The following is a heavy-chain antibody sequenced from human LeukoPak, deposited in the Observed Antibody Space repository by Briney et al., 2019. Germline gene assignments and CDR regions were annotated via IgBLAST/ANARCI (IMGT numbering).Heavy chain of an antibody. Sequence: GGSLRLSCAASGFTFYSYEMNWVRQAPGKGLEWVSHISSSGYTIYYADSVKGRFTISRDNAKNSLYLQMNSLRADDSAIYYCARTYYYGSGSADYWGQGTLVTVSS. D-gene: IGHD3-10*01. CDR2: ISSSGYTI. J-gene: IGHJ4*02. CDR1: GFTFYSYE. V-gene: IGHV3-48*03. CDR3: ARTYYYGSGSADY.